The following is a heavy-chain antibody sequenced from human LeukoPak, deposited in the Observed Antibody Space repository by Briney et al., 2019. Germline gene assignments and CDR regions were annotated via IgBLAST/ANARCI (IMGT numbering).Heavy chain of an antibody. V-gene: IGHV1-8*01. Sequence: ASVKVSCKASGYTFTSYDINWVRQATGQGLEWMGWMNPNSGNIGYAQKFQGRVTMTRNTSISTAYMELSSLRSEDTAVYYCARVLRGVAVLFDPWGQGTLVTVSS. CDR3: ARVLRGVAVLFDP. CDR2: MNPNSGNI. D-gene: IGHD6-19*01. J-gene: IGHJ5*02. CDR1: GYTFTSYD.